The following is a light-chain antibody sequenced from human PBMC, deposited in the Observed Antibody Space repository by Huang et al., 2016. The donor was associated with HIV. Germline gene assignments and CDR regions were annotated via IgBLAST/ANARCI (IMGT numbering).Light chain of an antibody. V-gene: IGKV1-16*01. CDR1: QDVSDY. CDR3: QQYSDYPRT. J-gene: IGKJ2*01. CDR2: ATS. Sequence: DIQMTQSPSSLSASVGDRVTITCRASQDVSDYLAWFQQKPGKAPKSLIFATSTLHSGVPARFSGSGSGTAFTLTISNLQPEDFATYYCQQYSDYPRTFGQGTKLDIK.